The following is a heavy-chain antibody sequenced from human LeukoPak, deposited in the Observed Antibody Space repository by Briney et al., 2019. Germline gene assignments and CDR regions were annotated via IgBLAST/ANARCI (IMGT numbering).Heavy chain of an antibody. V-gene: IGHV3-21*01. CDR3: AREWFGTYYFDY. Sequence: GGSLRLSCAASGFTFSSYSMNWVRQAPGKGLEWVSSISSGSSFIYYGDSVKGRFTISRDNAKNSLYLQMNSLRAEDTAVYYCAREWFGTYYFDYWGQGTLVTVSS. CDR2: ISSGSSFI. CDR1: GFTFSSYS. D-gene: IGHD3-10*01. J-gene: IGHJ4*02.